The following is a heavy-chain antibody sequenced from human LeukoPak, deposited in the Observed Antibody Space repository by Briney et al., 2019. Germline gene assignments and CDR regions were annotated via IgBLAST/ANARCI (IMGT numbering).Heavy chain of an antibody. V-gene: IGHV3-11*04. CDR2: IDTSGSAM. CDR3: ARARKGYYFDY. D-gene: IGHD1-14*01. CDR1: GFTFSDNY. Sequence: GGSLRLSCAASGFTFSDNYMIWIRQAPGEGREWVSYIDTSGSAMYYAVPVKGRFTISRDNARNSLYLQMNSLRAEDTAVYYRARARKGYYFDYWGEGTLVTVSS. J-gene: IGHJ4*02.